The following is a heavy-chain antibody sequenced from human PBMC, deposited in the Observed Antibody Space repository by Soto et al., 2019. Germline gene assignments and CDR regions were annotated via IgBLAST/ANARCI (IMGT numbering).Heavy chain of an antibody. D-gene: IGHD1-26*01. CDR2: VGPESGAT. V-gene: IGHV1-2*02. CDR3: GRGRSGQIVVFY. Sequence: ASVQVSCKASGYTFTGHYIHLVRQAPEQGPEWMGEVGPESGATRYALRFQGRVTMTRDMSITTVYMELNNLSTDDTAVYYCGRGRSGQIVVFYWGQGTPVTVSS. J-gene: IGHJ4*02. CDR1: GYTFTGHY.